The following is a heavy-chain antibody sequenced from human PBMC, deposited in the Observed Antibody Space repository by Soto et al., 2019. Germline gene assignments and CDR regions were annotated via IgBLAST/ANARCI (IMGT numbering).Heavy chain of an antibody. J-gene: IGHJ6*02. CDR3: ARDIGFVIYGMDV. CDR1: GYTFTVYY. CDR2: INPNSGGT. D-gene: IGHD2-21*01. Sequence: ASVNVSWKAAGYTFTVYYMHWVRQAPGQGLEWMGWINPNSGGTNYAQKFQGRVAMTRDTSISTAYMELSRLRSDDTAVYYCARDIGFVIYGMDVWGQGTTVTVSS. V-gene: IGHV1-2*02.